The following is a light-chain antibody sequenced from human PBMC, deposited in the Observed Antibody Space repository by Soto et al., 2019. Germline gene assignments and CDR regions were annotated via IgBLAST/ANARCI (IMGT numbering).Light chain of an antibody. V-gene: IGKV3-20*01. CDR3: QKYGTSIT. CDR1: QSFSSSY. J-gene: IGKJ5*01. CDR2: GAS. Sequence: EIVMTQSPGTLSLSPGERATLSCRASQSFSSSYLAWYQQKPGQAPRLLIYGASSRATGIPDRFSGSWSGTDCTLTISRLEPEDCAVYYCQKYGTSITFGQGTRLEI.